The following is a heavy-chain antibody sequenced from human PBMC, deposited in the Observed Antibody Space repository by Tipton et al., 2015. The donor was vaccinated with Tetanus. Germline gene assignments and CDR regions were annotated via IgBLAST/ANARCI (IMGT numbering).Heavy chain of an antibody. CDR3: VRGSSQWRGIDY. J-gene: IGHJ4*02. D-gene: IGHD6-19*01. V-gene: IGHV3-30*03. CDR1: GFTFSSYG. Sequence: SLRLSCAASGFTFSSYGMHWVRQAPGKGLEWVAVISYDGGNKYYADSVKGRFTIPRDNSKNTLYLQMNSLTADDTAVYYCVRGSSQWRGIDYWGQGTLVTVSS. CDR2: ISYDGGNK.